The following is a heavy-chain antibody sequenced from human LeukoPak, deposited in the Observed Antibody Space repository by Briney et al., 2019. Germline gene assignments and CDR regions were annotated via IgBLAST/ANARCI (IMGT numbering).Heavy chain of an antibody. Sequence: PGGSLRLSCAASGFTFSSYGMHWVRQAPGKGLEWVAVIWYDGSNKYYADSVKGRFTISRDNSKNTLYLRMNSLRAEDTAVYYCARPAYDFWSGELYGMDVWGQGTTVTVSS. D-gene: IGHD3-3*01. J-gene: IGHJ6*02. CDR2: IWYDGSNK. CDR3: ARPAYDFWSGELYGMDV. V-gene: IGHV3-33*01. CDR1: GFTFSSYG.